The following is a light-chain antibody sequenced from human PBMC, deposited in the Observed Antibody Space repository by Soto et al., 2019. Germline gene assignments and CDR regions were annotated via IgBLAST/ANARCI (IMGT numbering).Light chain of an antibody. J-gene: IGKJ5*01. V-gene: IGKV1-5*01. CDR1: QSISCS. Sequence: DIQMTQSPSTLSAYVGDRVTINCRASQSISCSLACYQQKPLQSPQLLIYDASGWESVVPSRFSGSGSGTDLTLTISSLQTDDFASYSCPHYHIQPITFDQGKRLEIK. CDR2: DAS. CDR3: PHYHIQPIT.